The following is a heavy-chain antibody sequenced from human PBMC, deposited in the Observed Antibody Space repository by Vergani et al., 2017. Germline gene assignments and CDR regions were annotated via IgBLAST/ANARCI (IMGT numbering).Heavy chain of an antibody. Sequence: VQLVESGGVVVQPGGSLRLSCAASGFTFNRYGMQWVRQAPGKGLEWVAYVLFDGSNEYYADSVKGRFIVSRDNSNDALYLQMNSLRTDDTAVYYCARDLAYCHEGSCALWGQGSVVTVSS. CDR2: VLFDGSNE. D-gene: IGHD2-15*01. J-gene: IGHJ4*02. CDR1: GFTFNRYG. CDR3: ARDLAYCHEGSCAL. V-gene: IGHV3-30*02.